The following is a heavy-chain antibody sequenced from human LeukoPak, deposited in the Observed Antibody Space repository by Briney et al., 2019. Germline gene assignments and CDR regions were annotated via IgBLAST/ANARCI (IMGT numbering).Heavy chain of an antibody. D-gene: IGHD5-24*01. CDR3: ARGPDGYNSQY. CDR2: VNHRGST. CDR1: GGSLSGYY. Sequence: SETLSLTCAVYGGSLSGYYWSWFRQSPGKGLEWIGEVNHRGSTNYNPSLKSRVTISVDTSKNQFSLKLSSVTAADTAVYYCARGPDGYNSQYWGQGTLVTVSS. V-gene: IGHV4-34*01. J-gene: IGHJ4*02.